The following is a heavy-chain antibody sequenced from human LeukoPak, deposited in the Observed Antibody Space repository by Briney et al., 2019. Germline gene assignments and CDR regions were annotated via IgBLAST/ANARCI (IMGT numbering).Heavy chain of an antibody. CDR2: ISPNSGGT. D-gene: IGHD3-10*01. Sequence: ASVKVSCKASGYTFTGYYMHWVRQIPGQGLEWMGWISPNSGGTKYVQRFQGRVSMTRDTSINTAYMELSRLRSDDTAVYYCAREGSVGFGELLYRFTWFDPWGQGTLVTVSS. J-gene: IGHJ5*02. V-gene: IGHV1-2*02. CDR3: AREGSVGFGELLYRFTWFDP. CDR1: GYTFTGYY.